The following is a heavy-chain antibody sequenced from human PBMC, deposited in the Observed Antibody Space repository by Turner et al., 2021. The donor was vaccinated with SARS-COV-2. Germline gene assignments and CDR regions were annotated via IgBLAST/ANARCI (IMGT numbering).Heavy chain of an antibody. J-gene: IGHJ6*03. Sequence: QVQLVVSGGGVVQPGRSLRLSCAASGFPFSSYGMHWVRQAPGKGLEGVAVISYDGINKYYADSVKGRFTISRDNSKNTLYLQMNSLRAEDTAVYYCAKAETYSSGWSGGRSYYYYYMDVWGKGTTVTVSS. CDR1: GFPFSSYG. CDR3: AKAETYSSGWSGGRSYYYYYMDV. CDR2: ISYDGINK. D-gene: IGHD6-19*01. V-gene: IGHV3-30*18.